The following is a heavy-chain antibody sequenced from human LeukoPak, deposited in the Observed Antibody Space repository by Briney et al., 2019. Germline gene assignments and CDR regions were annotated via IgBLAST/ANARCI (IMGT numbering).Heavy chain of an antibody. J-gene: IGHJ5*02. Sequence: PSETLSLTCSVSGGSVSNYYWSWIRQPPGKGLEWIGYVYYTGSTNYNPSLKSRVTMFEDKSKNQFSLRLYSVTVADTAVYYCARSSGYSSSGGLNWFDTWGQGTLVTVSS. CDR3: ARSSGYSSSGGLNWFDT. CDR2: VYYTGST. CDR1: GGSVSNYY. D-gene: IGHD6-13*01. V-gene: IGHV4-59*08.